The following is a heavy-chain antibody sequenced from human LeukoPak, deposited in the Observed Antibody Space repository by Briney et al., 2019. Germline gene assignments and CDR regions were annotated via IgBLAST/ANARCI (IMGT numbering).Heavy chain of an antibody. D-gene: IGHD6-13*01. V-gene: IGHV4-34*01. CDR2: IRHSGST. J-gene: IGHJ6*02. CDR1: GGSFNDYY. CDR3: ARRGSWTYYYAMDV. Sequence: PSETLSLTCDVSGGSFNDYYWSWIRQAPGKGLEWLGEIRHSGSTNYNPSLKGRVTVSVDTSKNQFSLRLTSVTAADTAVYYCARRGSWTYYYAMDVWGQGTTVTVSS.